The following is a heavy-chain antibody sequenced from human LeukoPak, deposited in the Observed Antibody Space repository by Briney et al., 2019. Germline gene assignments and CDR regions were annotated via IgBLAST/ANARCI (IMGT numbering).Heavy chain of an antibody. CDR1: GGSISSGTYY. CDR2: IYTTGST. J-gene: IGHJ4*02. Sequence: SETLSLTCTVSGGSISSGTYYWSWIRQPAGKGLEWIGRIYTTGSTDYNPSLKSRVTISVDTSKNQFSLRLTSVTAADTAVYYCARGRLARSPYFDYWGQGTLVTVSS. CDR3: ARGRLARSPYFDY. D-gene: IGHD6-19*01. V-gene: IGHV4-61*02.